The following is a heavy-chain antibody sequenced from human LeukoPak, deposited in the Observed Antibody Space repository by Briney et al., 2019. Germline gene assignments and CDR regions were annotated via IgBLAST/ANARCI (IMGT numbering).Heavy chain of an antibody. V-gene: IGHV4-39*05. CDR1: GGSISSPNHD. J-gene: IGHJ5*02. Sequence: PSETPSLTCSVSGGSISSPNHDWAWIRQPPGQGLEWIGSIYYSGTTYYNLSLKSRATLSVDTSQNQFSLKLSSVTAADTAIYFCARSLGANTWVGNWFDPWGQGTLVTVSP. CDR3: ARSLGANTWVGNWFDP. CDR2: IYYSGTT. D-gene: IGHD3-10*01.